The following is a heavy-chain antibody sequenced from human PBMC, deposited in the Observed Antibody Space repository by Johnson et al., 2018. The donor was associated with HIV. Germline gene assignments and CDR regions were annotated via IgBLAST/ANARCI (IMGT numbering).Heavy chain of an antibody. Sequence: QVQLVESGGGVVQPGRSRRLSCAASGFTFSRYPMHWVRQSPGKGLEWVSIISFAGSNKYYTDSVKGRFTISRDNSKNTLSLQMNSLRADDTAVYYCARDDILGAVDIWGQGTMVTVSS. J-gene: IGHJ3*02. CDR3: ARDDILGAVDI. CDR2: ISFAGSNK. D-gene: IGHD2-15*01. CDR1: GFTFSRYP. V-gene: IGHV3-30-3*01.